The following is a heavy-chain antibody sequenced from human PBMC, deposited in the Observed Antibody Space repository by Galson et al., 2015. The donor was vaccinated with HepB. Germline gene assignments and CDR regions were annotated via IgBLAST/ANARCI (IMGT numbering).Heavy chain of an antibody. D-gene: IGHD3-10*01. CDR3: ARDITSGYAFDI. J-gene: IGHJ3*02. V-gene: IGHV3-11*01. Sequence: SLRLSCAASGFTFSDYYMSWIRQAPGKGLEWVSYISSSGNTIYYADSVKGRFTISRDNAKNSLYLQMNSLRAEDTAVYYCARDITSGYAFDIWGQGTMVTVSS. CDR2: ISSSGNTI. CDR1: GFTFSDYY.